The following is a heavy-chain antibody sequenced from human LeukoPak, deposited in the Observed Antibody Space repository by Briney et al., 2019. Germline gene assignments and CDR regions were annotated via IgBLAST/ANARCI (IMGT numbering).Heavy chain of an antibody. CDR2: IYTSGST. CDR3: ARQDFDWLLPDYWYFDL. Sequence: PSETLSLTCTVSGGSISSYYWSWIRRPAGKGLEWIGRIYTSGSTNYNPSLKSRVTMSVDTSKNQFSLKLSSVTAADTAVYYCARQDFDWLLPDYWYFDLWGRGTLVTVSS. V-gene: IGHV4-4*07. CDR1: GGSISSYY. D-gene: IGHD3-9*01. J-gene: IGHJ2*01.